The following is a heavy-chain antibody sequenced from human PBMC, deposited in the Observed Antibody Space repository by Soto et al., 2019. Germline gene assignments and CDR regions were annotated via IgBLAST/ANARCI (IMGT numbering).Heavy chain of an antibody. J-gene: IGHJ6*03. CDR1: GFTFDDYA. CDR2: ISWNSGSI. D-gene: IGHD3-9*01. CDR3: AKGLTVRPRNYYYYMDV. V-gene: IGHV3-9*01. Sequence: EVQLVESGGGLVQPGRSLRLSCAASGFTFDDYAMHWVRQAPGKGLEWVSGISWNSGSIGYADSVKGRFTISRDNAKNSLYLQMNSLRAEDTALYYCAKGLTVRPRNYYYYMDVWGKGTTVTDSS.